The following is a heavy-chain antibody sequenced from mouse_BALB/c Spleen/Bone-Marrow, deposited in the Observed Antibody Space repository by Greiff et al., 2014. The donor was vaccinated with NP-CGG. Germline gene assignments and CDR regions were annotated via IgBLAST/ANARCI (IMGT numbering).Heavy chain of an antibody. CDR1: GYTFTDYN. Sequence: DVKLVESGPELVKPGASVKISCKASGYTFTDYNMHWVKQSHGKSLEWIVYIYPHNGGNGYNQKFKNKATLTVDSSSSTAYMELRSLTSDGSAVYYCARSRGTTATTYYFDYWGQGTTLTVSS. CDR2: IYPHNGGN. V-gene: IGHV1S29*02. D-gene: IGHD1-2*01. CDR3: ARSRGTTATTYYFDY. J-gene: IGHJ2*01.